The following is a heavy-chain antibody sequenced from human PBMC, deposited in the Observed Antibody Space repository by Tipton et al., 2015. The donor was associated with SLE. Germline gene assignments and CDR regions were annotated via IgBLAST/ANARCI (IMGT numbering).Heavy chain of an antibody. J-gene: IGHJ4*02. CDR1: AFPFSSYG. V-gene: IGHV3-33*06. CDR3: AKDLDSGIDWGVDY. Sequence: SLRLSCAASAFPFSSYGMHWVRQAPGKGLEWVAAIWYDGHNKYYADSVKGRFSISRDNSENILYLHMSSLRTEDTAIYFCAKDLDSGIDWGVDYWGQGTLVTVSS. CDR2: IWYDGHNK. D-gene: IGHD5-12*01.